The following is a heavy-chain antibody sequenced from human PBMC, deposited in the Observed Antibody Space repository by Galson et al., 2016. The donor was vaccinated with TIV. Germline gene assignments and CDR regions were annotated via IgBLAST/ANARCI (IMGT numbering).Heavy chain of an antibody. CDR1: GYIFTNFY. Sequence: SVKVSCKASGYIFTNFYLHWVRQAPGQGLEWMGRIILVVGLANYAQKFQGRLTITADTSTTTAYMELRSLRSDDTAVYYCARGATVTPYSFFDYWGQGTLVTVFS. D-gene: IGHD4-17*01. V-gene: IGHV1-69*04. CDR2: IILVVGLA. CDR3: ARGATVTPYSFFDY. J-gene: IGHJ4*02.